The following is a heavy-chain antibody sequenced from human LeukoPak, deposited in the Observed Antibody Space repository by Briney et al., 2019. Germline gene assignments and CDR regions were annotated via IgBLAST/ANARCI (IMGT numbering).Heavy chain of an antibody. J-gene: IGHJ5*02. CDR1: GYTFTSNA. V-gene: IGHV1-3*01. Sequence: GASVTVSFKGSGYTFTSNAKHWVRQAHGQRKEWMGWINAGKGITKYSQKFQGRVTITRDTSASTAYMELCSLRSEDTAVYYCARVRTLWFGELLPRYNWFDPWGQGTLVTVSS. D-gene: IGHD3-10*01. CDR3: ARVRTLWFGELLPRYNWFDP. CDR2: INAGKGIT.